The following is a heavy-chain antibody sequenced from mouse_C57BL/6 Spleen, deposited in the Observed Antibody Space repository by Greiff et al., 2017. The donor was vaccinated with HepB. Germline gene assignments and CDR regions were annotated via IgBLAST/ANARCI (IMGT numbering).Heavy chain of an antibody. J-gene: IGHJ4*01. CDR3: ARRDHPGAMDY. CDR2: IDPSDSYT. Sequence: QVQLQQPGAELVKPGASVKLSCKASGYTFTSYWMQWVKQRPGQGLEWIGEIDPSDSYTNYNQKFKGKATLTVDTSSSTAYMQLSSLTSEDSAVYYWARRDHPGAMDYWGQGTSVTVSS. CDR1: GYTFTSYW. V-gene: IGHV1-50*01.